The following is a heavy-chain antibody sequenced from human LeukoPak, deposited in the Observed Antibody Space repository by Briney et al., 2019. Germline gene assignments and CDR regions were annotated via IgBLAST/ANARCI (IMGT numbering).Heavy chain of an antibody. J-gene: IGHJ6*02. Sequence: PGGSLRLSCAASGFTFSSYSMNWVRQAPGKGLEWVSSISSSSSYIYYADSVKGRFTISRDNAKNSLYLQMNSLRAEDTAVYYCARDRAFLEWGIMDVWGQGTTVTVSS. V-gene: IGHV3-21*04. CDR3: ARDRAFLEWGIMDV. D-gene: IGHD3-3*02. CDR2: ISSSSSYI. CDR1: GFTFSSYS.